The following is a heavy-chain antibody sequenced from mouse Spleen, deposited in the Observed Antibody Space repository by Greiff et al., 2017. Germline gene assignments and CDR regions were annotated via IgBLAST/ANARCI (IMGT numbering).Heavy chain of an antibody. CDR2: IYPGDGDT. CDR1: GYAFSSYW. D-gene: IGHD2-10*01. J-gene: IGHJ4*01. Sequence: VQLQQSGAELVKPGASVKISCKASGYAFSSYWMNWVKQRPGKGLEWIGQIYPGDGDTNYNGKFKGKATLTADKSSSTAYMQLSSLTSEDSAVYFCARTYYGNYDAMDYWGQGTSVTVSS. CDR3: ARTYYGNYDAMDY. V-gene: IGHV1-80*01.